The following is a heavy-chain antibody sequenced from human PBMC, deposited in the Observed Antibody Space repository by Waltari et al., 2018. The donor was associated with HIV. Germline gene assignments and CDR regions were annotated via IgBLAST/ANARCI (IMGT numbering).Heavy chain of an antibody. CDR1: GYMFTGHY. V-gene: IGHV1-2*02. CDR3: ARESGYQLVRWLDP. J-gene: IGHJ5*02. Sequence: QVHLVQSGPEVKKPGASMKASCKASGYMFTGHYTHWLRQAPGQGLEWMGWINPISGGTNYAQTLQGRVTMTRDASINTVYMELKSLRYDDTAMYYCARESGYQLVRWLDPWGQGTRVTVSS. CDR2: INPISGGT. D-gene: IGHD2-2*01.